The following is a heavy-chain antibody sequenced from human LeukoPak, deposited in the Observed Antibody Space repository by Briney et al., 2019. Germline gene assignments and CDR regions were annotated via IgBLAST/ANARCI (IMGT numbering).Heavy chain of an antibody. CDR2: TISSGNTR. CDR1: GFSFSTAD. V-gene: IGHV3-23*01. J-gene: IGHJ1*01. D-gene: IGHD4-11*01. Sequence: PGGSLRLSCVATGFSFSTADMSWVREAPEKGLEWVSATISSGNTRQYAGSVKGRFTSSRDNSNHTLYLQMASLRAEDTAVYFCAHSMNRWAFQDWGQGTLATVSS. CDR3: AHSMNRWAFQD.